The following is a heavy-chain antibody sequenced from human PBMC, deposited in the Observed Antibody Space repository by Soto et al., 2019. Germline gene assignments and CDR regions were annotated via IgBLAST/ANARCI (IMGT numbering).Heavy chain of an antibody. Sequence: ASVNVSCKSSGGTFSSYSISWVRQAPGQGLEWMGGIIPIFGTANYAQKFQGRVTITADESTSTAYMELSSLRSEDTAVYYCARGRIPDYYYDSSGYSAWGQGTMVTVSS. CDR3: ARGRIPDYYYDSSGYSA. D-gene: IGHD3-22*01. J-gene: IGHJ3*01. V-gene: IGHV1-69*13. CDR2: IIPIFGTA. CDR1: GGTFSSYS.